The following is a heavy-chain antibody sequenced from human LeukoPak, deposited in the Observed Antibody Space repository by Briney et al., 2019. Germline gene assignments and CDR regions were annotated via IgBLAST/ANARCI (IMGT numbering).Heavy chain of an antibody. V-gene: IGHV4-30-4*01. CDR2: IYYSGST. CDR1: GGSISSGDYY. CDR3: ARGPPYYDILTGYYTVQYFQH. J-gene: IGHJ1*01. D-gene: IGHD3-9*01. Sequence: SQTLSLTCTVSGGSISSGDYYWSWIRQPPGKGLEWIGYIYYSGSTYYNPSLKSRVTISVDTSKNQFSLKLSSVTAADTAVYYCARGPPYYDILTGYYTVQYFQHWGQGTLVTVSS.